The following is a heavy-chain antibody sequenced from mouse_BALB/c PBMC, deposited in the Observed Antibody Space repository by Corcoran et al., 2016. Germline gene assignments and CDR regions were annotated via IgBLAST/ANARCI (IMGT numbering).Heavy chain of an antibody. CDR1: GFNIKDTY. Sequence: EVQLQQSGAELVKPGASVKLSCTASGFNIKDTYMHWVKQRPEQGLEWIGRIDPANGNTKYDPKFQGKATITADTSSNTAYLQLSSLTSEDTAVYYCAFYDVVPHAMDYWGQGTSVTVSS. D-gene: IGHD2-12*01. J-gene: IGHJ4*01. V-gene: IGHV14-3*02. CDR3: AFYDVVPHAMDY. CDR2: IDPANGNT.